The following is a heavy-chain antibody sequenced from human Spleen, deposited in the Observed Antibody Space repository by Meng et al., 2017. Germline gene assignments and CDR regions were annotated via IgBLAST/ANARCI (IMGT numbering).Heavy chain of an antibody. CDR2: IYPGASGTPGASDI. CDR1: GYSFTSYW. CDR3: VRTSMVRGVIFYFDT. J-gene: IGHJ5*02. D-gene: IGHD3-10*01. V-gene: IGHV5-51*01. Sequence: GESLKISCKGSGYSFTSYWIGWVRQMPGKGLEWMGIIYPGASGTPGASDIRYSPSFQGQVTISADKSINTAYLQWRSLTAADSAMYYCVRTSMVRGVIFYFDTWGQGSQVTVSS.